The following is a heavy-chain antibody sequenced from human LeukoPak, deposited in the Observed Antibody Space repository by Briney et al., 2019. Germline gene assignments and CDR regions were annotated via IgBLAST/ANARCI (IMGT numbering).Heavy chain of an antibody. CDR3: ARDRIGGGYSSSWVEVNWFDP. CDR2: INPNSGGT. D-gene: IGHD6-13*01. V-gene: IGHV1-2*06. J-gene: IGHJ5*02. Sequence: ASVKVSCEASGYTFTGYYMHWVRQAPGQGLEWMGRINPNSGGTNYAQKFQGRVTMTRDTSISTAYMELSRLRSDDTAVYYCARDRIGGGYSSSWVEVNWFDPWGQGTLVTVSS. CDR1: GYTFTGYY.